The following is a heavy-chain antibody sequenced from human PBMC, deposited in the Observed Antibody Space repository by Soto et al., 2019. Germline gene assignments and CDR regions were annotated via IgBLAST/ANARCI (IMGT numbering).Heavy chain of an antibody. Sequence: PGGSLRLSCTASGFTFGDYAMSWVRQAPGKGLEWVGFIRSKAYGGTTEYAASVKGRFTISRDDSKSIAYLQMNSLKTEDTAVYYCTRPLLLWFAESIGMDDWGQGTTVTVSS. D-gene: IGHD3-10*01. CDR2: IRSKAYGGTT. J-gene: IGHJ6*02. V-gene: IGHV3-49*04. CDR1: GFTFGDYA. CDR3: TRPLLLWFAESIGMDD.